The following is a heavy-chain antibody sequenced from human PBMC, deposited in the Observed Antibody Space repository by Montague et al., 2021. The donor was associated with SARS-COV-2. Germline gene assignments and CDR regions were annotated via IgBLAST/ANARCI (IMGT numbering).Heavy chain of an antibody. J-gene: IGHJ6*02. Sequence: SETLSLTCTVSGGSISSYPWSWIRQPPGKGLEWIGYIYYSGSTNYNPSLKSRVTISVDTSKNQFSLQLSSVTAADTAVYYCARHPIGSFPRYGMDVWGQGTTGTVSS. CDR1: GGSISSYP. D-gene: IGHD2-15*01. CDR2: IYYSGST. V-gene: IGHV4-59*08. CDR3: ARHPIGSFPRYGMDV.